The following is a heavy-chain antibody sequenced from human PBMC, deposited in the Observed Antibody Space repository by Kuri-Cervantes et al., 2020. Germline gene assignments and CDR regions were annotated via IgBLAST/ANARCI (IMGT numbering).Heavy chain of an antibody. Sequence: ASVKVSCKASGYTFTGYYMHWVRQAPGQGLEWMGWTNPNSGGTNYAQKFQGRVTMTRDTSISTAYMELSRLRSDDTAVYYCARREWFGELLNYWFDPWGQGTLVTVSS. CDR3: ARREWFGELLNYWFDP. J-gene: IGHJ5*02. CDR2: TNPNSGGT. CDR1: GYTFTGYY. D-gene: IGHD3-10*01. V-gene: IGHV1-2*02.